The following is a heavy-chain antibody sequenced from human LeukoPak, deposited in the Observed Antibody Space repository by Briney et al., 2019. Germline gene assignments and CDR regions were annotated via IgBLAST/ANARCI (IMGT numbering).Heavy chain of an antibody. CDR1: GFSFSSYA. V-gene: IGHV3-23*01. CDR3: VLDARLGESLR. CDR2: IRAGGDDT. D-gene: IGHD3-16*01. J-gene: IGHJ4*02. Sequence: PGGPLRLSCAASGFSFSSYAMSWVRQAPGNGLEWVSYIRAGGDDTYYADSVRGRLTTSRDNSKNTLYLEMNSLRAEDTAIYYCVLDARLGESLRWGQGTLVTVSS.